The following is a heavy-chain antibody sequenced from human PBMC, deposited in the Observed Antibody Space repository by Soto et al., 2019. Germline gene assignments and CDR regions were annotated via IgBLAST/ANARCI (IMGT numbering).Heavy chain of an antibody. CDR3: ARPAVVVPAAIDAWEGYYMDV. CDR1: GLTFNNYA. CDR2: ITYDGSNK. V-gene: IGHV3-30*03. J-gene: IGHJ6*03. Sequence: GGSLRLSCAASGLTFNNYAMHWVRQAPGQGLEWVALITYDGSNKYYADSVKGRFTISRDNSKNTLYLQMNSLRPEDTAVYYCARPAVVVPAAIDAWEGYYMDVWGKGTTVTVSS. D-gene: IGHD2-2*02.